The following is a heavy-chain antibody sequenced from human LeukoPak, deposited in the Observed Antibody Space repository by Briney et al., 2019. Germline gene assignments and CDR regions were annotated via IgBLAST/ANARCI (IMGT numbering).Heavy chain of an antibody. J-gene: IGHJ5*02. CDR1: GGSISSHY. CDR2: IYYSGST. CDR3: AREKESDYDFWSGLRWFDP. D-gene: IGHD3-3*01. V-gene: IGHV4-59*11. Sequence: SETLSLTCTVSGGSISSHYWSWIRQPPGKGLEWIGYIYYSGSTNHNPSLKSRVTISVDTSKNQFSLKLSSVTAADTAVYYCAREKESDYDFWSGLRWFDPWGQGTLVTVSS.